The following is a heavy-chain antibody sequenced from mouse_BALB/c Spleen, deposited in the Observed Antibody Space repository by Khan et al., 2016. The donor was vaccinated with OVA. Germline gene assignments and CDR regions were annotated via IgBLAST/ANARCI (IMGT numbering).Heavy chain of an antibody. J-gene: IGHJ4*01. D-gene: IGHD3-3*01. CDR1: GYTFTSYV. CDR2: INPYNDGT. CDR3: ARGWGAMDY. Sequence: VQLKESGPELVKPGASVKMSCKASGYTFTSYVMHWVKQKPGQGIEWIGYINPYNDGTKYNEKFKGKATLTSDKSSSTAYMELSSLTSEDSAVYVCARGWGAMDYWGQGTSVTVSS. V-gene: IGHV1S136*01.